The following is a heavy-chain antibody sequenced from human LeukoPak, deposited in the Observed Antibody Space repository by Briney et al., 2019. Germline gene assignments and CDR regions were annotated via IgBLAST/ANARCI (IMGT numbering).Heavy chain of an antibody. D-gene: IGHD6-19*01. V-gene: IGHV3-30*04. Sequence: GGSLRLPCAASRFIFNDYAIHWVRQAPGKGLEWVAVISSDGKNEYYADFVKGRSTISRDNSKNTLYLQMNSLRVEDTAVYYCARGAYQWYFDYWGQGTLVTVSS. CDR2: ISSDGKNE. CDR3: ARGAYQWYFDY. J-gene: IGHJ4*02. CDR1: RFIFNDYA.